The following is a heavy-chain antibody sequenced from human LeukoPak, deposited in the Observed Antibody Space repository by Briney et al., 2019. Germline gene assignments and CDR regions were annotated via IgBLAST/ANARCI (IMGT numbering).Heavy chain of an antibody. CDR2: ISSSGSTI. CDR1: GFTFSSYE. J-gene: IGHJ4*02. Sequence: PGGSLRFSCAASGFTFSSYEMNWVRQAPGKGLEWVSYISSSGSTIYYADSVKGRFTISRDNAKNSLYLQMNSLRAEDTAVYYCAREVKGGSSTRDYWGQGTLVTVSS. V-gene: IGHV3-48*03. CDR3: AREVKGGSSTRDY. D-gene: IGHD1-26*01.